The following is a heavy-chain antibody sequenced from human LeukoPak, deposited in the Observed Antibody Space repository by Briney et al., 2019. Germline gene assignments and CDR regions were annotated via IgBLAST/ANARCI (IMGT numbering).Heavy chain of an antibody. CDR3: ARQDEYSSPRGRDY. J-gene: IGHJ4*02. Sequence: GGSLRLSCAASGFTFSSYAMSWVRQAPGKGLEWVSAISGSGGSTYYADSVKGRFTISRDNAKNSLYLQMNSLRAEDTAVYYCARQDEYSSPRGRDYWGQGTLVTVSS. CDR1: GFTFSSYA. CDR2: ISGSGGST. V-gene: IGHV3-23*01. D-gene: IGHD6-6*01.